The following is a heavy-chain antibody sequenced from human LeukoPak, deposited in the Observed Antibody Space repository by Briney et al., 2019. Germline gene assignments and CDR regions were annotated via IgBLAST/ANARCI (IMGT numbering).Heavy chain of an antibody. CDR1: GGSISSYY. V-gene: IGHV4-59*12. D-gene: IGHD2-15*01. Sequence: SETLSLTCTVSGGSISSYYWSWIRQPPGKGLEWIGYIYYSGSTNYKSSLKSRVTISVDKSKNHFSLKLNSVTAADTAMYYCVRALLVGYSPEEYFFDYWGQGTLVTVSS. CDR3: VRALLVGYSPEEYFFDY. J-gene: IGHJ4*02. CDR2: IYYSGST.